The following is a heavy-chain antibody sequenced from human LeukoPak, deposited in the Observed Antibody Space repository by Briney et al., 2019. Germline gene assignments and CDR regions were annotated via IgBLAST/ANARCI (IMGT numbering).Heavy chain of an antibody. CDR1: GGSIDSSSSY. J-gene: IGHJ4*02. CDR2: IYYSEST. CDR3: AKGVPPRVEMATITHFDY. V-gene: IGHV4-39*07. D-gene: IGHD5-24*01. Sequence: PSETLSLTCSVSGGSIDSSSSYWGWIRQPPGKGPEWIGSIYYSESTEYNPSLKSRVTISVDTSKNQFSLKLNSVTAADTAVYYCAKGVPPRVEMATITHFDYWGQGTLVTVSS.